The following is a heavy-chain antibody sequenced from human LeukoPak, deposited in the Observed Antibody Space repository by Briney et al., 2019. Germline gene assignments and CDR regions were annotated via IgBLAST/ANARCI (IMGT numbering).Heavy chain of an antibody. D-gene: IGHD2-15*01. Sequence: ASVKVSCKASGYTFTANYMYWVRQAPGQGLEWMGWINPNSGGTNYAQKFQGRVTMTRDTSISTAYMELSRLRPDDTAVYYCTRAAYCSGGSCSDWFDPGAREPWSPSPQ. CDR1: GYTFTANY. J-gene: IGHJ5*02. CDR3: TRAAYCSGGSCSDWFDP. CDR2: INPNSGGT. V-gene: IGHV1-2*02.